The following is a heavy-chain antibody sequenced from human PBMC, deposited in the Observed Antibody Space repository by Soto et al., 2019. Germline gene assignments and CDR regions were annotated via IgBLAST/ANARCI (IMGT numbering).Heavy chain of an antibody. CDR2: IKSKTDGGTT. J-gene: IGHJ6*02. D-gene: IGHD2-2*01. CDR1: GFTFSNAW. CDR3: TTDPRGYCSSTSCSHRLHYYYYYGMDV. V-gene: IGHV3-15*07. Sequence: GGSLRLSCAASGFTFSNAWMNWVRQAPGKGLEWVGRIKSKTDGGTTDYAAPVKGRFTISRDDSKNTLYLQMNSLKTEDTAVYYCTTDPRGYCSSTSCSHRLHYYYYYGMDVWGQGTTVTVSS.